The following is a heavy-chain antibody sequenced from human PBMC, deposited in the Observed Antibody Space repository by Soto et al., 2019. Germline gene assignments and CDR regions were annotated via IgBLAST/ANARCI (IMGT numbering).Heavy chain of an antibody. CDR2: ISASGGST. D-gene: IGHD1-26*01. V-gene: IGHV3-23*01. CDR3: AKYRWEGYGMAV. CDR1: GFTFSSYA. Sequence: EVQLLESGGGLVQPGGSLRLSCAASGFTFSSYAMSWVRQAPGKGLEWVSTISASGGSTYYADSVKGRFTISRDNSKKRPSLQMPSLCAGDTAVCCCAKYRWEGYGMAVWGQGTTVTVSS. J-gene: IGHJ6*02.